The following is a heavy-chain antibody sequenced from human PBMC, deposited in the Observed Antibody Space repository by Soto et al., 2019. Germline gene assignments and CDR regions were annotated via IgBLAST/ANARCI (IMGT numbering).Heavy chain of an antibody. V-gene: IGHV1-18*01. J-gene: IGHJ5*02. CDR1: GYTFTSYG. CDR2: ISAYNGNT. CDR3: ARADIVATMANWFDP. Sequence: GASVKVSCKASGYTFTSYGISWVRQAPGQGLEWMGWISAYNGNTNYAQKLQGRVTMTTDTSTSTAYMELRSLRSDDTAVYYCARADIVATMANWFDPWGRGTLVTVSS. D-gene: IGHD5-12*01.